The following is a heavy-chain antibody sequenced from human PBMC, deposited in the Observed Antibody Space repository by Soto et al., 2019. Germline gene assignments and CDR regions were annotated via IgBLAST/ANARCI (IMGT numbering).Heavy chain of an antibody. CDR1: GFTFSSFA. CDR3: AGPGYSSQDY. V-gene: IGHV3-23*01. Sequence: GESLRLSCAASGFTFSSFALSWVRQAPGKGLEWVSAISGSGDGTDYADSVKGRFTISRDNSKNTLYLQMNSLRAEDTAVSYCAGPGYSSQDYWGQGALVTVSS. D-gene: IGHD5-18*01. CDR2: ISGSGDGT. J-gene: IGHJ4*02.